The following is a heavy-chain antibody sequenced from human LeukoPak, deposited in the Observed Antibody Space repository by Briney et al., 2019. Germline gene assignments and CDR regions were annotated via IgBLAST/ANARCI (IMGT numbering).Heavy chain of an antibody. Sequence: GASVTVSCKASGYTFTSYGISWVRQAPGQGLEWMGWISAYNGNTNYAQKLQGRVTMTTDTSTSTAYMELRSLRSDDTAVYYCARDGSGYVSAADRIKYYYYYYGMDVWGQGTTVTVSS. CDR1: GYTFTSYG. CDR2: ISAYNGNT. CDR3: ARDGSGYVSAADRIKYYYYYYGMDV. D-gene: IGHD6-13*01. V-gene: IGHV1-18*01. J-gene: IGHJ6*02.